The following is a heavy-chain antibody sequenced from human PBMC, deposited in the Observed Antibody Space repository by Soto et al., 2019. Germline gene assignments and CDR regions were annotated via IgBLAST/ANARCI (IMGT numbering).Heavy chain of an antibody. CDR2: ISGSGGST. J-gene: IGHJ6*02. CDR1: GFTFSSYA. Sequence: GGSLRLSCAASGFTFSSYAMSWVRQAPGKGLEWVSAISGSGGSTYYADSVKGRFTISRDNSKNTLYLQMNSLRAEDTAVYYCATSSWTYYDFWSGYQGRYYYYGMDVWGQGTTVTVSS. V-gene: IGHV3-23*01. CDR3: ATSSWTYYDFWSGYQGRYYYYGMDV. D-gene: IGHD3-3*01.